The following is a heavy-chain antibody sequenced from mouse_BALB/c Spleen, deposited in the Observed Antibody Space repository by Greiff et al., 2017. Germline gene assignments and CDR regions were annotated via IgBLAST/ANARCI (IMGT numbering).Heavy chain of an antibody. V-gene: IGHV5-6-4*01. Sequence: DVMLVESGGGLVKPGGSLKLSCAASGFTFSSYTMSWVRQTPEKRLEWVATISSGGSYTYYPDSVKGRFTISRDNAKNTLYLQMSSLKSEDTAMYYCTRETGYFDVWGAGTTVTVSS. CDR3: TRETGYFDV. CDR2: ISSGGSYT. J-gene: IGHJ1*01. CDR1: GFTFSSYT.